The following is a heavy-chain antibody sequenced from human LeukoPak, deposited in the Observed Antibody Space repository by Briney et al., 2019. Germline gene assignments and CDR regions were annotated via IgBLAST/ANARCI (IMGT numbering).Heavy chain of an antibody. Sequence: SETLSLTCAVYGGSFSGYYWSWIRQPPGKGLEWSVEIHHSGSTNYNPSLKSRVTISVDTSKSQFSLKLSSVTAADTAVYYCARDRVGATSHGYFDLWGRGTLVTVSS. D-gene: IGHD1-26*01. CDR2: IHHSGST. CDR3: ARDRVGATSHGYFDL. V-gene: IGHV4-34*01. CDR1: GGSFSGYY. J-gene: IGHJ2*01.